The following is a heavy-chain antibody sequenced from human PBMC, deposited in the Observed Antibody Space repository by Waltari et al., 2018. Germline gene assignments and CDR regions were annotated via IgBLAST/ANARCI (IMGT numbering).Heavy chain of an antibody. V-gene: IGHV4-39*01. CDR2: IYYSGTT. Sequence: QMELQESGPRLVKPSETLSLTCNVSGDSISGSRNYWAWLRQPPGKNLQWIGSIYYSGTTYYTPSLKGRFAISVDTSRNQFSLNVNSVTAADTGIYYCARQLRFVDWIPRYFDSWGRGTLATVSS. CDR3: ARQLRFVDWIPRYFDS. CDR1: GDSISGSRNY. J-gene: IGHJ4*02. D-gene: IGHD3-3*01.